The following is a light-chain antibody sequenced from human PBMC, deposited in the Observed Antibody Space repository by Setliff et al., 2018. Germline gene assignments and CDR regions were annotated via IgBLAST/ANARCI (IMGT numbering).Light chain of an antibody. V-gene: IGLV2-14*01. J-gene: IGLJ1*01. Sequence: QSALTQPASVSGSPGQSITISCTGTSGDVGGYNYVSWYQQHPGKAPKLMIYDVSKRPSGVSNRFSGSKSGNTASLTVSGLQAEDEADYYCSSYAGSNNPYVFGTGTKVTVL. CDR1: SGDVGGYNY. CDR2: DVS. CDR3: SSYAGSNNPYV.